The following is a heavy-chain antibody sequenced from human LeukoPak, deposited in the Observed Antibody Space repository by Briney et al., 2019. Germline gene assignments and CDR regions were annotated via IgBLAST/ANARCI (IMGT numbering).Heavy chain of an antibody. J-gene: IGHJ4*02. Sequence: GASVTVSCKSSVYTFTSYGISWVRQAPGQGLEWMGWISAYNGNTNHAQKLQGRVTMTTDTSTSTAYMELRSLRSDDTAVYYCARVHYDILTGYLEGRFDDYWGQGTLVTVSS. CDR2: ISAYNGNT. CDR1: VYTFTSYG. V-gene: IGHV1-18*01. D-gene: IGHD3-9*01. CDR3: ARVHYDILTGYLEGRFDDY.